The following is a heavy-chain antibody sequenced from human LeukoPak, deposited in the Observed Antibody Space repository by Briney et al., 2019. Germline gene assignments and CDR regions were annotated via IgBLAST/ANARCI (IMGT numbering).Heavy chain of an antibody. Sequence: GESLKISCEASGYSFTTYRIGWVRQMPGKGLEWMGIIYPGDSDTRYSPSFQGQVTISADKSINPAYLQWSSLKASDTAMYYCARQHGSGSYYSRAIDYWGQGTLVTVSS. J-gene: IGHJ4*02. CDR2: IYPGDSDT. CDR3: ARQHGSGSYYSRAIDY. D-gene: IGHD3-10*01. V-gene: IGHV5-51*01. CDR1: GYSFTTYR.